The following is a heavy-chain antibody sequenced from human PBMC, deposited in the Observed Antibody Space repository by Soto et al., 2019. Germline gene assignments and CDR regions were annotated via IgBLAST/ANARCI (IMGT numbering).Heavy chain of an antibody. CDR1: GGSFSGYY. J-gene: IGHJ4*02. CDR3: ARVGKRWSSGWKFDH. V-gene: IGHV4-34*01. D-gene: IGHD6-19*01. CDR2: INHSGST. Sequence: PSETLSLTCAVYGGSFSGYYWSWIRQPPGKGLEWIGEINHSGSTNYNPSLKSRVTISVDTSKNQFSLKLSSVTAADTAVYYCARVGKRWSSGWKFDHWGQGTLVTVSS.